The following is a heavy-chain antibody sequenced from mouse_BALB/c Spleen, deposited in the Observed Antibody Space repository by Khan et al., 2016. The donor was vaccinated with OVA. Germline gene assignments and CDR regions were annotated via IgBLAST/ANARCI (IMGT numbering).Heavy chain of an antibody. D-gene: IGHD1-1*01. CDR1: GYSITSGYS. J-gene: IGHJ1*01. CDR2: IHYSGNT. Sequence: VQLKQSGPDLVKPSQSLSLTCTVTGYSITSGYSWHCIRQFPENKLEWMGYIHYSGNTHYRPSLKSRISITRDTSKNQFFLQLNSVTTEDTATYYCARSGTTVVAYWYFDVWGAGTTVTVSS. CDR3: ARSGTTVVAYWYFDV. V-gene: IGHV3-1*02.